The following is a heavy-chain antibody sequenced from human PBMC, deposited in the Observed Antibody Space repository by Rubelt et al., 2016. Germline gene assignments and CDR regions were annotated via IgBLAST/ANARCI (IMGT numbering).Heavy chain of an antibody. Sequence: QVQLEESGPGQAKPSETLSLTCTVSGGSINSYYWSWIRQPPGKGLEWIGNIYYRGSTNYNPSLKSRVSMSVDTSKNQFSLELSAVTTADSAVCYCARGTYSGTYYMYFDYWGQGTLVTVSS. V-gene: IGHV4-59*01. CDR2: IYYRGST. J-gene: IGHJ4*02. CDR1: GGSINSYY. D-gene: IGHD1-26*01. CDR3: ARGTYSGTYYMYFDY.